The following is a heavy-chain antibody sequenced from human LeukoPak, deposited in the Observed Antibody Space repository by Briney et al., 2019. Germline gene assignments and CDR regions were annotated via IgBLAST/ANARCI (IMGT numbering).Heavy chain of an antibody. CDR1: GGSISSYY. J-gene: IGHJ4*02. CDR3: ARSIPLYYGDPPFDY. V-gene: IGHV4-59*01. CDR2: IYYSGST. D-gene: IGHD3-10*01. Sequence: SETLSLTCTVSGGSISSYYWSWIRQPPGKGLEWIGYIYYSGSTNYNPSLKSRVTISVDTSKNQFSLKLSSVTAADTAVYYCARSIPLYYGDPPFDYWGQGTLVTVSS.